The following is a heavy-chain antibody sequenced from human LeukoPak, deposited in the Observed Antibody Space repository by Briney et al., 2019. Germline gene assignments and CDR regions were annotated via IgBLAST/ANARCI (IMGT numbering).Heavy chain of an antibody. Sequence: SGTLSLTCAVSGGSISSSNRWSWVRQPPGKGLEWIGEIYHSGSTNYNPSLKSRVTISVDKSKNQFSLKLSSVTAADTAVYYCARDLWFGESLHNWFDPWGQGTLVTVSS. J-gene: IGHJ5*02. CDR1: GGSISSSNR. CDR3: ARDLWFGESLHNWFDP. D-gene: IGHD3-10*01. V-gene: IGHV4-4*02. CDR2: IYHSGST.